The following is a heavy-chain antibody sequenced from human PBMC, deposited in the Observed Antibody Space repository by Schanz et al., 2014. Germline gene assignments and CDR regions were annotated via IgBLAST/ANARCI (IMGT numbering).Heavy chain of an antibody. Sequence: QVQLQESGPGLVKPSETLSLTCSVSGGDIGNYYWSWIRQPPGKGLEWIGYIHQSGGTNYNPSLRSRVTILVARSKTQFPLSLTSLAAADTAVYYCAKFLYDDPSWGQGTLVTVSS. CDR3: AKFLYDDPS. J-gene: IGHJ5*02. D-gene: IGHD3-3*01. CDR1: GGDIGNYY. CDR2: IHQSGGT. V-gene: IGHV4-59*08.